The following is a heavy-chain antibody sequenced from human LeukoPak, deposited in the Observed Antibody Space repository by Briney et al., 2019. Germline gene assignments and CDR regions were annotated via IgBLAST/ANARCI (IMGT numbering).Heavy chain of an antibody. CDR3: ARRAADTSTTYFFDY. D-gene: IGHD5-18*01. J-gene: IGHJ4*02. V-gene: IGHV3-23*01. CDR1: GFTFSSYA. Sequence: GGSLRLSCAASGFTFSSYAMDWARQAPGKGLEWVSAISGSGGSTYYADSVKGRFTISRDNSKNTLYLQMNSLRAEDTAVYYCARRAADTSTTYFFDYWGQGTLVTVSS. CDR2: ISGSGGST.